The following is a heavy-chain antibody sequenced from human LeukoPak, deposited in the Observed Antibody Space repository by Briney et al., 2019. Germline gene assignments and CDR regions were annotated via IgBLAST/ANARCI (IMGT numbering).Heavy chain of an antibody. D-gene: IGHD3-22*01. CDR2: ISGSGGST. Sequence: GGSLRLSCAASGFTFSDYYMSWIRQAPGKGLEWVSAISGSGGSTYYADSVKGRFTISRDNSKNTLYLQMNSLRAEDTAVYYCAKDRIDYYDSSGLINYWGQGTLVTVSS. V-gene: IGHV3-23*01. CDR3: AKDRIDYYDSSGLINY. J-gene: IGHJ4*02. CDR1: GFTFSDYY.